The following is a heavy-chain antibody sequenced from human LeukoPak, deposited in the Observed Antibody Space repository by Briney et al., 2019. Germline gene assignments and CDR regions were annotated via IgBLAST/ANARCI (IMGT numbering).Heavy chain of an antibody. CDR2: IKQDGSEK. CDR1: GFTFSRYW. V-gene: IGHV3-7*03. J-gene: IGHJ4*02. D-gene: IGHD4-11*01. Sequence: GGSLRLSCAASGFTFSRYWMSWVRQAPGKGLEWVANIKQDGSEKYYVDSVKGRFTISRDNAKNSLYLQMNSLRAEDTAVYYCARAYMADWGQGTLVTVSS. CDR3: ARAYMAD.